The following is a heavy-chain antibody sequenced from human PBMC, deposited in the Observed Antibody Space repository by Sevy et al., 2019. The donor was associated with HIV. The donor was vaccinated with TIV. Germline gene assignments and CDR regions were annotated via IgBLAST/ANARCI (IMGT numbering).Heavy chain of an antibody. J-gene: IGHJ4*02. CDR1: GFSFSSYG. D-gene: IGHD2-21*01. CDR2: IQYDGSNK. CDR3: VKEGGGEGGDH. Sequence: GGSLRLSCAASGFSFSSYGMHWVRQAPGKGLEWMSYIQYDGSNKDYADSVKGRFTISRDNSKNTLYVQMNSLRVEDRAVSYCVKEGGGEGGDHWGQGTLVTVSS. V-gene: IGHV3-30*02.